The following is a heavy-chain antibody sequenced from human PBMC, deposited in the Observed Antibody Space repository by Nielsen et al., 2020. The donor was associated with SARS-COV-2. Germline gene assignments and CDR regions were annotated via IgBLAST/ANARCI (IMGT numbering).Heavy chain of an antibody. V-gene: IGHV4-59*01. CDR1: GGSISSYY. J-gene: IGHJ4*02. CDR3: ARGSAVWGYYGSGSYSTYFDY. Sequence: SETLSLTCTVSGGSISSYYWSWIRQPPGKGLEWIGYIYYSGSTNYNPSLKSRVTISVDTSKNQFSLKLSSVTAADTAVYYCARGSAVWGYYGSGSYSTYFDYWDQGTLVTVSS. D-gene: IGHD3-10*01. CDR2: IYYSGST.